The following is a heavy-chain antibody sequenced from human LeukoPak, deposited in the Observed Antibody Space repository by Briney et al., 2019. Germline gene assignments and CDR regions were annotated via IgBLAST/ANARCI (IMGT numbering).Heavy chain of an antibody. CDR3: ARVRYSSSSVNYYYYMDV. CDR1: GFTFSSYA. Sequence: PGGSLRLSCAASGFTFSSYAMSWVRQAPGKGLEWVSAISGSGGSTYYADSVKGRFTISRDNSKNTLYLQMNSLRAEDTAVYYCARVRYSSSSVNYYYYMDVWGKGTTVTVSS. J-gene: IGHJ6*03. V-gene: IGHV3-23*01. D-gene: IGHD6-6*01. CDR2: ISGSGGST.